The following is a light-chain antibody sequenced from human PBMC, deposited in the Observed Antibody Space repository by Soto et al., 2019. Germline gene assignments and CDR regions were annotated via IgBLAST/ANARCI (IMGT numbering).Light chain of an antibody. CDR1: SSDVGGYDY. Sequence: QSALTQPPSASGSPGQSVTISCTGNSSDVGGYDYVSWYQQHPGKAPKLIIFEVNKWPSGVPDRFSGSKSGNTASLTVSGLQAEDEADYYCSSYGGSNNLVFGGGTKLTVL. V-gene: IGLV2-8*01. J-gene: IGLJ3*02. CDR3: SSYGGSNNLV. CDR2: EVN.